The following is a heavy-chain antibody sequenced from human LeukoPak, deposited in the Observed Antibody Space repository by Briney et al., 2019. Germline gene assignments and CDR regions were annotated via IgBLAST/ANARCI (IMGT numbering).Heavy chain of an antibody. D-gene: IGHD1-1*01. CDR3: ADWNYVDY. Sequence: GRSLRLSCAASGFAFSSYSMSWVRQAPGKGLEWVSTISRSAGTTHYADSVKGRFTISRDNSRNTLYLQMHSLRAEDAAVYYCADWNYVDYWGQGTLVTVSS. V-gene: IGHV3-23*01. J-gene: IGHJ4*02. CDR2: ISRSAGTT. CDR1: GFAFSSYS.